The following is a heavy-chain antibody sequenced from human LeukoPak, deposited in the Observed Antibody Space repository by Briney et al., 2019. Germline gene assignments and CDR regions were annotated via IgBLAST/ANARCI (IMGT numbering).Heavy chain of an antibody. CDR2: IYYSGST. D-gene: IGHD4-17*01. V-gene: IGHV4-31*03. CDR3: ARAPSLVHYGDYPSPFDI. J-gene: IGHJ3*02. CDR1: GGSISSGGYY. Sequence: SQTLSLTCTVSGGSISSGGYYWSWIRQHPGKGLEWIGYIYYSGSTYYNPSLKSRVTISVDTSKNQFSLKLSSVTAADTAVYYCARAPSLVHYGDYPSPFDIWAKGQWSPSLQ.